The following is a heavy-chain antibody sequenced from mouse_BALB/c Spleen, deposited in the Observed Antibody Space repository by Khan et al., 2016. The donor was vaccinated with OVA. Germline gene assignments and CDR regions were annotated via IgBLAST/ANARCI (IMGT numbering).Heavy chain of an antibody. CDR2: IKYSGIT. CDR3: ARSVTISTVVVTDFDF. CDR1: GYSITSDYA. D-gene: IGHD1-1*01. Sequence: EVQLQESGPGLVKPSQSLSLTCTVTGYSITSDYAWNWIRQFPGNRLEWMGYIKYSGITSYNPSLKSRISITRDTSKNQFFLQLNSVTTEDTATYYGARSVTISTVVVTDFDFWGQGTTLTVSS. J-gene: IGHJ2*01. V-gene: IGHV3-2*02.